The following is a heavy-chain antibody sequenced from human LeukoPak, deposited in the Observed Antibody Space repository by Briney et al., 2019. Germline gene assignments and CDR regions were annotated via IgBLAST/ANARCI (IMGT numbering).Heavy chain of an antibody. CDR3: ARVLGYCSSTSCYIPWFDH. D-gene: IGHD2-2*02. CDR1: GYTFTGYY. Sequence: ASVKVSCKASGYTFTGYYMHWVRQAPGQGLEWMGWINPNSGGTNYAQKFQGRVTMTRDTSISTAYMELSRLRSDDTAVYYCARVLGYCSSTSCYIPWFDHWGQGTLVTVSS. J-gene: IGHJ5*02. V-gene: IGHV1-2*02. CDR2: INPNSGGT.